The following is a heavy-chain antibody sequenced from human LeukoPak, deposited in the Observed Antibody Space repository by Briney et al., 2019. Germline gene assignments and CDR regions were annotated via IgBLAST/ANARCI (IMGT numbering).Heavy chain of an antibody. V-gene: IGHV3-23*01. Sequence: GGSLRLSCVASGFTFGNYAMSWVRQAPGKGLEWVSLIYSDGATYYADSVKGRFTISRDASKNTVYLQMNSLRAEDTAVYYCASRQVAGGRGTLVTVSS. J-gene: IGHJ4*02. CDR2: IYSDGAT. CDR3: ASRQVA. CDR1: GFTFGNYA.